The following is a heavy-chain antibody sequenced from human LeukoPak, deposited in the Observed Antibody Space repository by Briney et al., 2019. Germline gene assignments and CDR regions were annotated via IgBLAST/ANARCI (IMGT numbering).Heavy chain of an antibody. CDR1: GGSISSGDYY. D-gene: IGHD4-11*01. J-gene: IGHJ4*02. CDR3: ARVGYEYSNLIDY. Sequence: SETLSLTCTVSGGSISSGDYYWGWIRQPPGKGLEWIGYIFQSGSTHYSPSLKSRVTISVARSKNQFSLKLSSVTAADTAVYYCARVGYEYSNLIDYWGRGTLVTVSS. V-gene: IGHV4-30-2*01. CDR2: IFQSGST.